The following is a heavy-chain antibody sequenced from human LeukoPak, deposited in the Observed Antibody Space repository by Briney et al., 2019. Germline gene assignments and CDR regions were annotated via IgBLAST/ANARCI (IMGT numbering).Heavy chain of an antibody. CDR1: GYTFSSYA. Sequence: ASVKVSCKASGYTFSSYALHWVRQAPGQRLEWMGWVNAGNGDTKYSQKFQGRVTFTRDTFATTAYVELSSLRSEDTAVYYCTRDYYNTSGYHDSNYWGQGTLVTVSS. D-gene: IGHD3-22*01. CDR3: TRDYYNTSGYHDSNY. CDR2: VNAGNGDT. J-gene: IGHJ4*02. V-gene: IGHV1-3*01.